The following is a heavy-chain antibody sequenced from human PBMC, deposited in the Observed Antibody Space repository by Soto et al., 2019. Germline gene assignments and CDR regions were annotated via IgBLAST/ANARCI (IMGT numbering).Heavy chain of an antibody. CDR3: ARDRSGFHWFDA. D-gene: IGHD3-22*01. Sequence: VASVKVSCKASGYILTTDYMHWVRQAPGQGLEWMAIMNPSGSSTSYPQKFQDRLTMTRDTSTSTVYMELRSLRSEDTAIYYCARDRSGFHWFDAWGQGTLVTSPQ. V-gene: IGHV1-46*01. J-gene: IGHJ5*02. CDR2: MNPSGSST. CDR1: GYILTTDY.